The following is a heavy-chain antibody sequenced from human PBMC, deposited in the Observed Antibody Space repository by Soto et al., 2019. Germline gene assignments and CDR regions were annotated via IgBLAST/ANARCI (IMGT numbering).Heavy chain of an antibody. CDR1: GGSASTGSYD. Sequence: SETLSLTCTVSGGSASTGSYDWSWIRQPPGKGLEWIGKIFFTGSAHYNPSLRNRVTMSVDTSKDQFSLTLTSVTAADTAVYYCARDGHGMDVWGQGTTVTVS. V-gene: IGHV4-61*01. CDR2: IFFTGSA. J-gene: IGHJ6*02. CDR3: ARDGHGMDV.